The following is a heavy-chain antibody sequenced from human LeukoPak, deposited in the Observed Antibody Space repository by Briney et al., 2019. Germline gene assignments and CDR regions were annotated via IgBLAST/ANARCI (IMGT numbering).Heavy chain of an antibody. Sequence: PGGSLRLSCAASGFTFSSYSMNWVRQAPGKGLEWVAVIWYDGSNKYYADSVKGRFTISRDNSKNTLYLQMNSLRAEDTAVYYCAKDSSGLDYWGQGTLVTVSS. D-gene: IGHD6-19*01. J-gene: IGHJ4*02. CDR1: GFTFSSYS. CDR2: IWYDGSNK. V-gene: IGHV3-33*06. CDR3: AKDSSGLDY.